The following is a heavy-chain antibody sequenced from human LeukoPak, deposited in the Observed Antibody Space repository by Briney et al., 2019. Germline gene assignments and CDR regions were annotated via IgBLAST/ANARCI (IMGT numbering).Heavy chain of an antibody. CDR1: GFTFSSYA. V-gene: IGHV3-23*01. Sequence: GGSLRLSCAASGFTFSSYAMSWVRQAPGKGLEWVSAISGSGGSTYYADSVKGRFTISRDNSKNTLYLQMNRLRAEDTAVYYCAKDPEVDYDFWSGYLLHWGQGTLVTVSS. J-gene: IGHJ4*02. CDR3: AKDPEVDYDFWSGYLLH. CDR2: ISGSGGST. D-gene: IGHD3-3*01.